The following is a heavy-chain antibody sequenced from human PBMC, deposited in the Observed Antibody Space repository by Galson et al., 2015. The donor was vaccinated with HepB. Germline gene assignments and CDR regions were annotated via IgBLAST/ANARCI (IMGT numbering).Heavy chain of an antibody. CDR2: VSYDGSNK. V-gene: IGHV3-30-3*01. Sequence: SLRLSCAASGFTFRSYAMHWVRQAPGKGLEWVALVSYDGSNKFYAASVKGRFTISRDNSKNTLYLQIDSLRAEDTAVYYCARDRGGRTYYYDSSGYYLFYWGQGTLVAVSS. J-gene: IGHJ1*01. CDR1: GFTFRSYA. D-gene: IGHD3-22*01. CDR3: ARDRGGRTYYYDSSGYYLFY.